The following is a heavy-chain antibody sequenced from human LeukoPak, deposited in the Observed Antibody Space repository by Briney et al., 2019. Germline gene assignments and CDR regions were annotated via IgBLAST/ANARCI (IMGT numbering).Heavy chain of an antibody. J-gene: IGHJ4*02. CDR1: GGSFSGYY. CDR2: IYTSGST. Sequence: SETLSLTCAVYGGSFSGYYWSWIRQPAGKGLEWIGRIYTSGSTNYNPSLKSRVTMSLDTSKNQFSLKLSSVTAADTAVYYCARDRYYYDSSGYYYFDYWGQGTLVTVSS. D-gene: IGHD3-22*01. CDR3: ARDRYYYDSSGYYYFDY. V-gene: IGHV4-4*07.